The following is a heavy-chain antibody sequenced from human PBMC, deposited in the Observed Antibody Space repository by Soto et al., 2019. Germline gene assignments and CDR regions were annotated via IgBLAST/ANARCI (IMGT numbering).Heavy chain of an antibody. Sequence: QVQLVESGGGVVQPGRSLRLSCEASGFTFSNYGMHWVRQTPGKGLELVAVISYDGSLKYYADSVKGRFTISRDTSQNTLYLQMSSLRAEDTAVYFCAKEDYYGSGSYYDYWGQGTLVTVSS. J-gene: IGHJ4*02. V-gene: IGHV3-30*18. CDR1: GFTFSNYG. CDR2: ISYDGSLK. CDR3: AKEDYYGSGSYYDY. D-gene: IGHD3-10*01.